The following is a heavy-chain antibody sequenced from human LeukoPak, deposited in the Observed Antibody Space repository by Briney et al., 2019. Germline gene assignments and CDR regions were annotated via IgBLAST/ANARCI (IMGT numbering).Heavy chain of an antibody. CDR1: GGSISSYY. D-gene: IGHD7-27*01. CDR2: IYYSGST. CDR3: ARSTGEVDY. J-gene: IGHJ4*02. Sequence: PSETLSLTCTVSGGSISSYYWSWIRQPPGKGLEWIGYIYYSGSTNYNPSLKSRVTISVDTSKNQFSLKLSSVTAADTAVYYCARSTGEVDYWGQGTLVTVSS. V-gene: IGHV4-59*08.